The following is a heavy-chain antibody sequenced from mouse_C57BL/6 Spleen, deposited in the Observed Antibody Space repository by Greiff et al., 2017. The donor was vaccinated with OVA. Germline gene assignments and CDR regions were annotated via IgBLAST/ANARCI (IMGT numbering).Heavy chain of an antibody. V-gene: IGHV1-39*01. CDR2: INPNYGTT. Sequence: VQLQQSGPELVKPGASVKISCKASGYSFTDYNMNWVKQSNGKSLEWIGVINPNYGTTSYNQKFKGKATLTVDQSSSTAYMQLNSLTSEDSAVYYCARTTTVVATLHWYFDVWGTGTTVTVSS. CDR1: GYSFTDYN. CDR3: ARTTTVVATLHWYFDV. D-gene: IGHD1-1*01. J-gene: IGHJ1*03.